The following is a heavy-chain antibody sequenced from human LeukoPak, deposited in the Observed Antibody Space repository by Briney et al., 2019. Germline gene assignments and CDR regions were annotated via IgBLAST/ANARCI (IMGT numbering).Heavy chain of an antibody. D-gene: IGHD3-10*01. V-gene: IGHV3-30-3*01. J-gene: IGHJ4*02. CDR3: ARARYGSGSDYFDY. Sequence: GGSLRLSCAASGFTFSSYAMHWVRQAPGKGLEWVAVISYDGSNKYYADSVKGRFTISRDNSKNTLYLQMNSLRAEDTAVYYCARARYGSGSDYFDYWGQGTLVTVSS. CDR1: GFTFSSYA. CDR2: ISYDGSNK.